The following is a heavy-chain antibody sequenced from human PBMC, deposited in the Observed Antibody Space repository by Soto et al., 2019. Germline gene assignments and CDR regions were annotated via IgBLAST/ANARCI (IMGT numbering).Heavy chain of an antibody. V-gene: IGHV3-15*07. CDR1: GASIGTSNW. J-gene: IGHJ4*02. CDR3: TTIAVADY. D-gene: IGHD6-19*01. CDR2: IKSKTDGGTT. Sequence: PSETLSLTCAVSGASIGTSNWWSWVRQAPGKGLEWVGRIKSKTDGGTTDYAAPVKGRFTISRDDSKNTLYLQMNSLKTEDTAVYYCTTIAVADYWGQGTLVTVSS.